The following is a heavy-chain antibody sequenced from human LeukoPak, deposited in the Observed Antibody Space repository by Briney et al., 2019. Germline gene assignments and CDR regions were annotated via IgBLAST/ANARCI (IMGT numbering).Heavy chain of an antibody. J-gene: IGHJ1*01. CDR2: IIPIFGTA. CDR1: GGTFSSYA. Sequence: SVKVSCKASGGTFSSYAISWVRQAPGQGLEWMGGIIPIFGTANYAQKFQGRVTITADESTSTAYMELGSLRSEDTAVYYCARSRIAAAAVLGQYFQHWGQGTLVTVSS. V-gene: IGHV1-69*01. D-gene: IGHD6-13*01. CDR3: ARSRIAAAAVLGQYFQH.